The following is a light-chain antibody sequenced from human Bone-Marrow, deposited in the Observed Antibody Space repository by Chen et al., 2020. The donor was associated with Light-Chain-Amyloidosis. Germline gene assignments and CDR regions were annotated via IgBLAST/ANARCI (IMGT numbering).Light chain of an antibody. CDR1: NIGSTI. CDR2: DDS. Sequence: SYVLTQPSSVSVAPGQPATIACGGNNIGSTIGHWYQQMPGQAPLLVVYDDSDRPSGIPERLSGSNSGNTATLTISRVEAGDEADHYCQVWDRSSDRPVFGGGTKLTVL. CDR3: QVWDRSSDRPV. J-gene: IGLJ3*02. V-gene: IGLV3-21*02.